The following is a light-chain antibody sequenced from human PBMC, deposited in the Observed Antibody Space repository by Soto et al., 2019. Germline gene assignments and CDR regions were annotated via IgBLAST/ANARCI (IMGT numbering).Light chain of an antibody. J-gene: IGKJ4*01. Sequence: DIQMTQSPSSLSASVGDRVTITCRASQNISTYLHWYQQKPGKAPKLLIYTVSHLQSGVPSRFSGSGSGTHFTLNVSSLQPEDFASYYCQQSYSTPLTFGGGTKVEIK. CDR3: QQSYSTPLT. CDR1: QNISTY. V-gene: IGKV1-39*01. CDR2: TVS.